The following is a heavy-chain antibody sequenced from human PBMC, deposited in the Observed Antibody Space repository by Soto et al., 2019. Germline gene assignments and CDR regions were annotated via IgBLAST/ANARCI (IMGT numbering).Heavy chain of an antibody. D-gene: IGHD5-12*01. CDR3: ARSREGYNLDADY. CDR1: GFIFSGYW. CDR2: TNGDGSTT. J-gene: IGHJ4*02. V-gene: IGHV3-74*01. Sequence: EVQLVESGGGLVQPGGSLRLSCAASGFIFSGYWMNWVRQAPGRGLVWVSRTNGDGSTTSYADSVKGRFTISRDNAKNTLYLQMNSLRADDTAVYYCARSREGYNLDADYWGRGTLVTVSS.